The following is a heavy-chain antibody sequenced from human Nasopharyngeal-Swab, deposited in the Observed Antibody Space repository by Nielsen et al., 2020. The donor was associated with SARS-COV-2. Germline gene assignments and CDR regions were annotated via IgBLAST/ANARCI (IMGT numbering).Heavy chain of an antibody. Sequence: GGSLRLSCAASRFTFSSYAMSWVRQAPGKGLEWVSAISGSGGSTYYADSVKGRFTISRDNSKNTLYLQMNSLRAEDTAVYYCAKRPYCSSNSCYYYFDYWGQGTLVTVSS. J-gene: IGHJ4*02. CDR2: ISGSGGST. CDR1: RFTFSSYA. D-gene: IGHD2-2*01. V-gene: IGHV3-23*01. CDR3: AKRPYCSSNSCYYYFDY.